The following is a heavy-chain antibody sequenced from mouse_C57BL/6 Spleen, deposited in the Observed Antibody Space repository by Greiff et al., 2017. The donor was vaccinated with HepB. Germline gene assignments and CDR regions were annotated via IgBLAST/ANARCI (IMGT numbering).Heavy chain of an antibody. D-gene: IGHD2-1*01. J-gene: IGHJ4*01. CDR2: INPGSGGT. CDR1: GYAFTNYL. Sequence: QVQLQQSGAELVRPGTSVKVSCKASGYAFTNYLIEWVKQRPGQGLEWIGVINPGSGGTNYNEKFKGKATLTADKSSSTAYMQLSSLTSEDSAVYFCARRGKNYAMDYWGQGTSVTVSS. V-gene: IGHV1-54*01. CDR3: ARRGKNYAMDY.